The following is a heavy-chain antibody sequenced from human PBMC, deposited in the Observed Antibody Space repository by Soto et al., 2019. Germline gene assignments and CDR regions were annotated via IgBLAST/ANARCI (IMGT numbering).Heavy chain of an antibody. D-gene: IGHD6-6*01. CDR1: GYTSTSYG. V-gene: IGHV1-18*01. Sequence: VASVKVSCKASGYTSTSYGISWVRQAPGQGLEWMGWISAYNGNTNYAQKLQGRVTMTTDTSTSTAYMELRSLRSDDTAVYYCARDRSSSWGVGYYYYGMDVWGQGTTVTVSS. J-gene: IGHJ6*02. CDR2: ISAYNGNT. CDR3: ARDRSSSWGVGYYYYGMDV.